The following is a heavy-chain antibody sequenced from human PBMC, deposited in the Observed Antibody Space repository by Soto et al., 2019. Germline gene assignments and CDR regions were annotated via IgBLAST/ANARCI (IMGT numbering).Heavy chain of an antibody. V-gene: IGHV3-30*01. CDR1: GFTFSSYA. D-gene: IGHD3-10*01. J-gene: IGHJ6*02. CDR3: ARDRQYGAGFIDV. Sequence: GGSLRLSWAASGFTFSSYAMRWVRQAPGKGLEWVAVISSDGSDKYYADSVKGRFAISRDNSKNTLYVQLNRMRAEDTALYYCARDRQYGAGFIDVWGQGTTVTVSS. CDR2: ISSDGSDK.